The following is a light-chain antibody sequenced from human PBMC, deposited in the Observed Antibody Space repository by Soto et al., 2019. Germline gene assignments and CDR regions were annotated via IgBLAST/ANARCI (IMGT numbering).Light chain of an antibody. J-gene: IGKJ1*01. CDR3: QQRDIWPWT. CDR2: GAS. Sequence: EIVLTQSPDTLSLSPGERATLSCRASQSISTNLAWYQQKPGQAPRLLIFGASTRATGIPARFSGSGSGTDFTLTISSLEPEDFAVYYCQQRDIWPWTFGQGTKVDIK. CDR1: QSISTN. V-gene: IGKV3-15*01.